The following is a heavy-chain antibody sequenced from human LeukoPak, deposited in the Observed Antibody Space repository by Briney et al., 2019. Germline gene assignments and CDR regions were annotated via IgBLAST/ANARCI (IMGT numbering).Heavy chain of an antibody. Sequence: SETLSLTCAVDGGSFSGYYWSWIRQPPGKGLEWIGEINHSGSTNYNPSLKSRVTISVDTSKNQFSLKLSSVTAADTAVYYCARGRITMVRGGLRVWGQGTLVTVSS. D-gene: IGHD3-10*01. J-gene: IGHJ4*02. V-gene: IGHV4-34*01. CDR3: ARGRITMVRGGLRV. CDR2: INHSGST. CDR1: GGSFSGYY.